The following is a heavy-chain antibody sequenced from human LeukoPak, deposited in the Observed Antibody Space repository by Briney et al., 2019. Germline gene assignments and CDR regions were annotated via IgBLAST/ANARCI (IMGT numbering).Heavy chain of an antibody. CDR1: GGSISSYY. D-gene: IGHD6-19*01. Sequence: SETLSLTCTVSGGSISSYYWSWIRQPPGKGLEWIGNIYTSGNTNYNPSLKSRVAISVDTSKNQFSLKLNSVTAADTAVYCCARPYSSGWSGAFDIWGQGTMVTVSS. CDR3: ARPYSSGWSGAFDI. CDR2: IYTSGNT. V-gene: IGHV4-4*09. J-gene: IGHJ3*02.